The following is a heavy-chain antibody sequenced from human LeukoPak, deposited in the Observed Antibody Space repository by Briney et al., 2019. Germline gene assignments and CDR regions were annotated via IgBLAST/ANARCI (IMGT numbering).Heavy chain of an antibody. D-gene: IGHD4-17*01. J-gene: IGHJ4*02. CDR2: ISSSSSTI. Sequence: GGSLRLSCAASGFTFSRYSMNWVRQAPGKGLEWVSYISSSSSTIYYADSVKGRFTISRGNAKNSLYLQMNSLRAEDTAVYYCARGYGDLGYWGQGTLVTVSS. CDR1: GFTFSRYS. V-gene: IGHV3-48*04. CDR3: ARGYGDLGY.